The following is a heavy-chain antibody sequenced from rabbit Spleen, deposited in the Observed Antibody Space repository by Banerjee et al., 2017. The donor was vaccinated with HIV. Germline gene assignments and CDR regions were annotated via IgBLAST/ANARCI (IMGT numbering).Heavy chain of an antibody. CDR2: IASGNSGDT. J-gene: IGHJ4*01. V-gene: IGHV1S40*01. Sequence: QSLEESGGDLVKPGASLTLTCTASGFSFSSRYYMCWVRQAPGKGLEWIACIASGNSGDTYSATGVNGRFTISSHDAQNTLYLQLSSLTAADTATYFCVRARPYPFVLWGQGTLVTVS. CDR1: GFSFSSRYY. CDR3: VRARPYPFVL. D-gene: IGHD1-1*01.